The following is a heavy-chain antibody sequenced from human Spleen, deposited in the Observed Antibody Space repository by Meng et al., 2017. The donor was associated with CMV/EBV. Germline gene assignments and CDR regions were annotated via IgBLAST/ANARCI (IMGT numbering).Heavy chain of an antibody. CDR2: ISWDGGST. J-gene: IGHJ4*02. CDR3: AKGSRGYSSSWGY. CDR1: GFTFDDYA. V-gene: IGHV3-43D*04. Sequence: EVQLVESGGVVVQPGGSLRPSCAASGFTFDDYAMHWVRQAPGKGLEWVSLISWDGGSTYYADSVKGRFTISRDNSKNTLYLQMNSLRAEDTAVYYCAKGSRGYSSSWGYWGQGTLVTVSS. D-gene: IGHD6-6*01.